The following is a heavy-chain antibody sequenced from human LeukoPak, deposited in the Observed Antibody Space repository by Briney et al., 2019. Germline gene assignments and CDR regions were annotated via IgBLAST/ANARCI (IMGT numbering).Heavy chain of an antibody. CDR1: GGSISSGGYS. D-gene: IGHD3-22*01. J-gene: IGHJ4*02. Sequence: PSETLSLTCAVSGGSISSGGYSWSWIRQPPGKGLEWIGYIYHSGSTYYNPSLKSRVTISVDRSKNQFSLKLSSVTAADTAVYYCARVWGHYYDSSGYYFFDYWGQGTLVTVSS. CDR2: IYHSGST. CDR3: ARVWGHYYDSSGYYFFDY. V-gene: IGHV4-30-2*01.